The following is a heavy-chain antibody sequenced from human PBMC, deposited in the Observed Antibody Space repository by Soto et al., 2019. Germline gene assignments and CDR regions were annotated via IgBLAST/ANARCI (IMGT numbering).Heavy chain of an antibody. CDR3: AKDLGYCDSSSCYLGHAFDI. V-gene: IGHV3-30*18. CDR2: ISHDGRSK. CDR1: GFTFSTFG. D-gene: IGHD2-2*01. J-gene: IGHJ3*02. Sequence: QVQLVESGGGVVQPGRSLRLSCAASGFTFSTFGIHWVRQAPGKGLEWVAVISHDGRSKFYGDSVKGRFTISRDNSKNTLSLEMNSLRAEDTAVYYCAKDLGYCDSSSCYLGHAFDIWGQGTMVSVSS.